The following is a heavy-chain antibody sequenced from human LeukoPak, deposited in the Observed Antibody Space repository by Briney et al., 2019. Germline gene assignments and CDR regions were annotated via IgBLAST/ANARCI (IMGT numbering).Heavy chain of an antibody. CDR1: GYTFTGYY. Sequence: GASVKVSCKASGYTFTGYYMHWVRQAPGQGLEWMGWINPNSGGTNYAQKFQGRVTMTRDTSISTAYMELSRLRSDDTAVYYCARGTMGWNQDAFDIWGQGTMVTVSS. CDR2: INPNSGGT. D-gene: IGHD1-1*01. CDR3: ARGTMGWNQDAFDI. V-gene: IGHV1-2*02. J-gene: IGHJ3*02.